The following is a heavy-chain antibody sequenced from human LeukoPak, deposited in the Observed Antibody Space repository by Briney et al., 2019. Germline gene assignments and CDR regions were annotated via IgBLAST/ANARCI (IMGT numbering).Heavy chain of an antibody. CDR1: GFSFSTYN. CDR2: ITTSSTYI. D-gene: IGHD1-26*01. V-gene: IGHV3-21*01. J-gene: IGHJ6*03. Sequence: GGSLRLSCAASGFSFSTYNMNWVRQAPGKGLEWVSSITTSSTYIYYADSVKGRFTVSRDNAKNSLYLQMNSLRAEDTAVYYCARDPYSGSYGDYYYYYMDVWGKGTTVTISS. CDR3: ARDPYSGSYGDYYYYYMDV.